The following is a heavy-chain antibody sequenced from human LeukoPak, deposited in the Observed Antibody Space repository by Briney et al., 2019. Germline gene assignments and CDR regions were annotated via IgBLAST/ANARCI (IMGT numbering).Heavy chain of an antibody. Sequence: SVKVSCTASGGTFSSYAISWVRQAPGQGLEWMGGIIPIFGTANYAQKFQGRVTITADESTSTAYMELSSLRSEDTAVYYCARAPYDFWSGYYPPFDYWGQGTLVTVSS. V-gene: IGHV1-69*13. CDR3: ARAPYDFWSGYYPPFDY. J-gene: IGHJ4*02. D-gene: IGHD3-3*01. CDR2: IIPIFGTA. CDR1: GGTFSSYA.